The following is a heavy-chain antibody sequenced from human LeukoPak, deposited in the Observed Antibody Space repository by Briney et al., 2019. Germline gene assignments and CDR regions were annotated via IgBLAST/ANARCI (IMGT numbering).Heavy chain of an antibody. D-gene: IGHD2-15*01. V-gene: IGHV3-21*01. J-gene: IGHJ6*02. Sequence: GGSLRLSCAASGFTFSSYSMNWVRQAPGKGLEWVSSISSSSSYIYYADSVKGRFTISRDNAKNSLYLQMNSLRAVDTAVYYCARDLSAARAYYYGMDVWGQGTTVTVSS. CDR2: ISSSSSYI. CDR1: GFTFSSYS. CDR3: ARDLSAARAYYYGMDV.